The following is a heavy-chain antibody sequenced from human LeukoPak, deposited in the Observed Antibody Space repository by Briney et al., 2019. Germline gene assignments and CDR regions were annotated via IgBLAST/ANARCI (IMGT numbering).Heavy chain of an antibody. V-gene: IGHV1-69*13. J-gene: IGHJ4*02. CDR3: ARVGGSGSYTSHYFDY. CDR1: GGTFSSYA. Sequence: GASVKVSCKASGGTFSSYAISWVRQAPGQGLEWMXXXXPIFTTANHAQKFQGRVTITADESTSTAYMELSGLRSEDTAVYCCARVGGSGSYTSHYFDYWGQGTLVTVSS. D-gene: IGHD3-10*01. CDR2: XXPIFTTA.